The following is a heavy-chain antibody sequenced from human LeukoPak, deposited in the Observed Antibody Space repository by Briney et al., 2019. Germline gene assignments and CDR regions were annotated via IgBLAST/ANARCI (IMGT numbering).Heavy chain of an antibody. CDR1: GGSFSGYY. D-gene: IGHD2-15*01. J-gene: IGHJ6*03. V-gene: IGHV4-34*01. CDR3: ARVVVAASYYYYYMDV. CDR2: INHSGST. Sequence: PSETLSLTCAVYGGSFSGYYWSWIRQPPERGLEWIGEINHSGSTNYNPSLKSRVTISVDTSKNQFSLKLSSVTAADTAVYYCARVVVAASYYYYYMDVWAKGPRSPSP.